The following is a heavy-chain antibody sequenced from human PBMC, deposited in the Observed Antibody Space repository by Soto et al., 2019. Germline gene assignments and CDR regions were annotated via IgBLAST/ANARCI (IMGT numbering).Heavy chain of an antibody. CDR3: ARDKGSIVGATMFDY. J-gene: IGHJ4*02. CDR1: GDSVSSNSAA. Sequence: SQTLSLTCAISGDSVSSNSAAWNWIRQSPSRGLEWLGRTYYRSKWYNDYAVSVKSRITTNADTSKNQFSLQLNSVTPEDTAVYYCARDKGSIVGATMFDYWGQGTLVTVSS. D-gene: IGHD1-26*01. CDR2: TYYRSKWYN. V-gene: IGHV6-1*01.